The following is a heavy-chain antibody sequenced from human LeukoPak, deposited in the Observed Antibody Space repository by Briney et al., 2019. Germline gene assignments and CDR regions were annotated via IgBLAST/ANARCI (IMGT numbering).Heavy chain of an antibody. CDR2: ISSSGSTI. CDR3: ARDPPSFQY. J-gene: IGHJ1*01. CDR1: GFTFSSYA. V-gene: IGHV3-48*04. Sequence: PGGSLRLSCAASGFTFSSYAMHWVRQAPGKGLEWVSYISSSGSTIYYADSVKGRFTISRDNAKNSLYLQMNSLRAEDTAVYYCARDPPSFQYWGQGTLVTVSA.